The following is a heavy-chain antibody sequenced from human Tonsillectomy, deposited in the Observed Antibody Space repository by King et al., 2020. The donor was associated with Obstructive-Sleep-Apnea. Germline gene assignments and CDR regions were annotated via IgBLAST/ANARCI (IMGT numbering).Heavy chain of an antibody. J-gene: IGHJ6*02. D-gene: IGHD5-18*01. CDR3: ARDLLRXTTMVPDGMDV. V-gene: IGHV4-34*01. Sequence: VQLQQWGAGLLKPSETLSLTCAVYGGSLSGYYWSWIRQPPGKGLEWIGEINHSGSTNYNPSLKSRVTISVDTSKNQVSLKLSSVTAADTAVYYCARDLLRXTTMVPDGMDVXGQGTTVTVSS. CDR1: GGSLSGYY. CDR2: INHSGST.